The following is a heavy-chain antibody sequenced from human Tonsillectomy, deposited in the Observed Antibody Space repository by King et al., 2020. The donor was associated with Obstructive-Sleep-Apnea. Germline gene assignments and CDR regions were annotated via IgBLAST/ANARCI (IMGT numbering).Heavy chain of an antibody. J-gene: IGHJ6*02. Sequence: VQLVESGGGLVQPGGSLRLSCAASGFTFSSYWMHWVRQAPGKGLVWVSRINSDGSSTSYADSVKGRFTISRDNAKNTLYLQMNSLRAEDTAVYYCASPIREQWELPNYYYYYGMDVWGQGTTVTVSS. V-gene: IGHV3-74*01. CDR2: INSDGSST. D-gene: IGHD1-26*01. CDR3: ASPIREQWELPNYYYYYGMDV. CDR1: GFTFSSYW.